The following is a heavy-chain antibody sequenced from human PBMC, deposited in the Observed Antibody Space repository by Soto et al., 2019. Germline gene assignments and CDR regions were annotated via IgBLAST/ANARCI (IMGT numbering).Heavy chain of an antibody. Sequence: QVQLQESGPGLVKPSQTLYLTCTVSGGSISSGGYYWNWIRQHPGKGLEWIGNIYYSGTSYYNPSLKSRVTISVDTSMNQFSLRLSSVTAADTAVYYCAREAGRGYYDTTGSIDYWGQGTLVTVSS. CDR1: GGSISSGGYY. J-gene: IGHJ4*02. CDR2: IYYSGTS. CDR3: AREAGRGYYDTTGSIDY. D-gene: IGHD3-22*01. V-gene: IGHV4-31*03.